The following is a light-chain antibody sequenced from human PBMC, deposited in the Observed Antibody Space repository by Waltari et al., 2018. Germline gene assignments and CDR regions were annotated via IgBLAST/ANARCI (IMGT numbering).Light chain of an antibody. Sequence: DIEMTQSPSSLSASVGDTVTTTSRASQGIRNDLDWFKQKPGKAPKRLIYVASSLQSGVPSRVSGSGSGTEFTLTISSLQPEDFATYYCLQHNSYPRAFGQGTRVEVK. CDR3: LQHNSYPRA. V-gene: IGKV1-17*01. J-gene: IGKJ1*01. CDR1: QGIRND. CDR2: VAS.